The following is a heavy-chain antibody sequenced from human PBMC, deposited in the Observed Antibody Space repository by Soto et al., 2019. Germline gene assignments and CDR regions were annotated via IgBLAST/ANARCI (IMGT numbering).Heavy chain of an antibody. CDR2: IWYDGSNK. CDR1: GFTFSSYG. CDR3: ARVAGLGYNWNDGAFDI. J-gene: IGHJ3*02. Sequence: QVQLVESGGGVVQPGRSLRLSCAASGFTFSSYGMHWVRQAPGKGLEWVAVIWYDGSNKYYADSVKGRFTISRDNSKNTLYLQMNSLRAEETDVYYCARVAGLGYNWNDGAFDIWGQGTMVTVSS. V-gene: IGHV3-33*01. D-gene: IGHD1-20*01.